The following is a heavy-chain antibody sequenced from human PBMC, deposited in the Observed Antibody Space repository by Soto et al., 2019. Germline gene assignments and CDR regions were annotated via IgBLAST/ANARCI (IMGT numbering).Heavy chain of an antibody. D-gene: IGHD2-15*01. CDR2: IFPADSDT. CDR3: ARHGAGFDI. Sequence: GESLKISCQGSGYSFTNFWIGWVRQMPGKDLEGMGIIFPADSDTRYSPSFQGQVTMSADKSINTAYLQWSSLKASDTAMYFCARHGAGFDIWGQGTMVTVSS. CDR1: GYSFTNFW. V-gene: IGHV5-51*01. J-gene: IGHJ3*02.